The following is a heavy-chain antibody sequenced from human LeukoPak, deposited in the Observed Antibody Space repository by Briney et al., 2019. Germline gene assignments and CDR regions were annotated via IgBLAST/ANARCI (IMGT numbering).Heavy chain of an antibody. CDR3: VRAEGFWSGYYWGY. CDR1: GGTFSSYA. CDR2: IIPIFGTA. D-gene: IGHD3-3*01. V-gene: IGHV1-69*01. J-gene: IGHJ4*02. Sequence: ASVKVSCKASGGTFSSYAISWVRQAPGQGLEWMGGIIPIFGTANYAQKFQGRVTITADESTSTAYMELSSLRSEDTAVYYCVRAEGFWSGYYWGYWGQGTLVTVSS.